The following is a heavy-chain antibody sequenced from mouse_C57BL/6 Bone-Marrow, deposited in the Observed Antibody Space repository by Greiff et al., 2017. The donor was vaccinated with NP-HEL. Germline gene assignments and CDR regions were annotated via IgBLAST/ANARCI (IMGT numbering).Heavy chain of an antibody. D-gene: IGHD1-1*01. CDR3: ARDDYGSSLDFDY. J-gene: IGHJ2*01. CDR2: IYPGSGST. Sequence: VQLQQPGAELVKPGASVKMSCKASGYTFTSYWITWVKQRPGQGLEWIGDIYPGSGSTNYNEKFKSKATLTVDTSSSTAYMQLSSLTSEDSAVYYCARDDYGSSLDFDYWGQGTTLTVSS. CDR1: GYTFTSYW. V-gene: IGHV1-55*01.